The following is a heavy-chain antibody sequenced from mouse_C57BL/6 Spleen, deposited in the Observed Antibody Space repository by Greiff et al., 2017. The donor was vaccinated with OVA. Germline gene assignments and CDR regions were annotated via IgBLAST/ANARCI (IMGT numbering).Heavy chain of an antibody. J-gene: IGHJ4*01. CDR1: GYTFTDYE. CDR2: IDPETGGT. D-gene: IGHD1-1*01. V-gene: IGHV1-15*01. Sequence: QVQLQQSGAELVRPGASVTLSCKASGYTFTDYEMHWVKQTPVHGLEWIGAIDPETGGTAYNQKFKGKAILTADKSSSTAYMEPRSLTSEDSAVYYCTRYSSYPYAMDYWGQGTSVTVSS. CDR3: TRYSSYPYAMDY.